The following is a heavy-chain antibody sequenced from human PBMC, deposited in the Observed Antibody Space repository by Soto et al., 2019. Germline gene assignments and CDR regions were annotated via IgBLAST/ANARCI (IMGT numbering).Heavy chain of an antibody. CDR3: ARDYAREVVVTVLGWFDP. CDR2: INPSGGST. V-gene: IGHV1-46*01. D-gene: IGHD3-22*01. Sequence: QVQLVQSGAEVKKPGASVKVSCKASGYTFTSYYMHWVRQAPGQGLEWMGIINPSGGSTSYAQKFQGRVTMTRDTSTSTVYMELSSLRSEDTAVYYCARDYAREVVVTVLGWFDPWGQGTLVTVSS. CDR1: GYTFTSYY. J-gene: IGHJ5*02.